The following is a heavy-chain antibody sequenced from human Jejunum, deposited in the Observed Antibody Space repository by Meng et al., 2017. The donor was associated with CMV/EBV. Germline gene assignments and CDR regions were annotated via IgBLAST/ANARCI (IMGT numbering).Heavy chain of an antibody. CDR1: GYTFSHYG. CDR3: ARVFGVAYFDS. CDR2: ISPYNDNA. D-gene: IGHD3-3*01. J-gene: IGHJ4*02. V-gene: IGHV1-18*01. Sequence: CQASGYTFSHYGFTWVRRAPGQGLEWMGYISPYNDNANYAQKFQGRVTMTRDTSTSTAYMELRSLRADDTAVYYCARVFGVAYFDSWGQGTLVTVSS.